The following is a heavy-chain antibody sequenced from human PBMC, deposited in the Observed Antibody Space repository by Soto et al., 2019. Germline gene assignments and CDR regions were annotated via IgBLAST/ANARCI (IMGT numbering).Heavy chain of an antibody. Sequence: QVQLVQSGAEVKKPGSSVKVSCKASGGTFSSFGIDWVRQAPGQGLEWMGDIIPMFGTVTYAQKFKGRVTITADESTTTVYMELSSLRSEDTAVHYCAREATAHSSGWHFWGQGTLVTVSS. J-gene: IGHJ4*02. CDR1: GGTFSSFG. V-gene: IGHV1-69*12. CDR2: IIPMFGTV. D-gene: IGHD6-19*01. CDR3: AREATAHSSGWHF.